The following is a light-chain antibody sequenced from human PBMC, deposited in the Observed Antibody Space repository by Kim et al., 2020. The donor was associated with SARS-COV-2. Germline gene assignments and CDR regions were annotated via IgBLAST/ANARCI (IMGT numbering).Light chain of an antibody. CDR3: QQYSDWPPGDT. Sequence: SPGERATLSCRASQSVSSHLAWYQQRPGQPPRLLIYGASTRATGIPARFSGSGSGTKFTLTISSLQSEDFAIYFCQQYSDWPPGDTFGQGTKVEIE. J-gene: IGKJ2*01. V-gene: IGKV3-15*01. CDR2: GAS. CDR1: QSVSSH.